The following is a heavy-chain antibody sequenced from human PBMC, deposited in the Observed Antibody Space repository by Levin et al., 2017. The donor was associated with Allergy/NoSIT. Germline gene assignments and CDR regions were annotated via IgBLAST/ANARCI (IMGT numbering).Heavy chain of an antibody. CDR1: GFSVSTHY. CDR3: TKGHESGVDQ. CDR2: IYDDGST. Sequence: PGGSLRLSCAASGFSVSTHYMTWVRQGPGKGLECVSVIYDDGSTYYADSVRGRFTISRDNSKNTLSLHMNSLRDDDTAVYYGTKGHESGVDQWGQGTLVTVSS. D-gene: IGHD2-2*01. V-gene: IGHV3-53*01. J-gene: IGHJ4*02.